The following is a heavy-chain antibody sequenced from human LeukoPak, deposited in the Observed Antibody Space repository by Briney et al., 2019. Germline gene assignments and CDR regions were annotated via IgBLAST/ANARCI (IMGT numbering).Heavy chain of an antibody. Sequence: GGSLRLSCAASGFTFSSYSMNWVRQAPGKGLEWVSSISSSSSYIYYADSVKGRFTISRDNSKNTLYLQMNSLRAEDTALYSCAKDYGDYSYFFDYWGQGTLGTVSS. CDR1: GFTFSSYS. CDR2: ISSSSSYI. J-gene: IGHJ4*02. CDR3: AKDYGDYSYFFDY. D-gene: IGHD4-17*01. V-gene: IGHV3-21*01.